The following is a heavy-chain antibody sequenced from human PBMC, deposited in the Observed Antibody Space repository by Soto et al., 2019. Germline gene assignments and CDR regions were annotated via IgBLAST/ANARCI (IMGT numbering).Heavy chain of an antibody. J-gene: IGHJ6*02. CDR2: ISYDGSNK. V-gene: IGHV3-30*18. Sequence: SLRLSCAASGFTFSSYGMHWVRQAPGKGLEWVAVISYDGSNKYYADSVKGRFTISRDNSKNTLYLQMNSLRAEDTAVYYCAKENVDTAMVTFYYYGMDVWGQGTTVTVSS. CDR3: AKENVDTAMVTFYYYGMDV. CDR1: GFTFSSYG. D-gene: IGHD5-18*01.